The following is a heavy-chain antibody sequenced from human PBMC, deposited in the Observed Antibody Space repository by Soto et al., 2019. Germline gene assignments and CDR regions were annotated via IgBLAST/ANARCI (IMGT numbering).Heavy chain of an antibody. CDR3: AIAYSTDNYYYYYGMDV. CDR2: IYPGDSDT. J-gene: IGHJ6*02. D-gene: IGHD6-13*01. CDR1: GYSFTSYW. V-gene: IGHV5-51*01. Sequence: GESLKISCKGSGYSFTSYWIGWVRQMPGKGLEWMGIIYPGDSDTRYSPSFQGQVTISADKSISTAYLQWSSLKASDTAMYYWAIAYSTDNYYYYYGMDVWGQGTTVTVSS.